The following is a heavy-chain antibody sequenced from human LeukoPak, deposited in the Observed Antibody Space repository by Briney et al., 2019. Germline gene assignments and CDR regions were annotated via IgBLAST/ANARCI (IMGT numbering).Heavy chain of an antibody. CDR2: ISSSSSYI. J-gene: IGHJ4*02. CDR1: GFPFSSHS. V-gene: IGHV3-21*01. CDR3: ARDQAENGSSGYYYVNDY. D-gene: IGHD3-22*01. Sequence: GGSLRLSCAASGFPFSSHSMKWVRQAPGKGLEWVSFISSSSSYIYYADSVKGRFTISRDNAKNSLYLQMNSLRAEDTAVYYCARDQAENGSSGYYYVNDYWGQGTLVTVSS.